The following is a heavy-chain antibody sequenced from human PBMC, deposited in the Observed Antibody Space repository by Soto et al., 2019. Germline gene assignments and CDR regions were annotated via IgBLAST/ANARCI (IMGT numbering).Heavy chain of an antibody. J-gene: IGHJ6*02. Sequence: QVQLQQSGPGLVKPSETLSLTCTVSSGPSSSHNWGWIRQSPGRGLEWIGCVYNTGGTSYNPSLKGPVTIPADTSAIHISLPLRFVTAADTAIYYCLRQGIGNPHGLVGVWGPGTTVSVSS. D-gene: IGHD6-6*01. CDR2: VYNTGGT. V-gene: IGHV4-59*08. CDR1: SGPSSSHN. CDR3: LRQGIGNPHGLVGV.